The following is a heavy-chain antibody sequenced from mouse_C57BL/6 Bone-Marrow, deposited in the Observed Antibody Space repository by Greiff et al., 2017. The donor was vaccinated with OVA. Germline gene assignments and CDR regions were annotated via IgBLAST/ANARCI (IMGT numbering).Heavy chain of an antibody. V-gene: IGHV5-6*01. D-gene: IGHD2-5*01. J-gene: IGHJ3*01. CDR3: ARKGGYYSNFGFAY. CDR2: ISSGGSYP. CDR1: GFTFSSYG. Sequence: EVKLVESGGDLVKPGGSLKLSCAASGFTFSSYGMSWVRQTPDKRLEWVATISSGGSYPYYPDSVKGRFTISRDNAKNTLYLQMSSLKSEDTAMYYCARKGGYYSNFGFAYWGQGTLVTVSA.